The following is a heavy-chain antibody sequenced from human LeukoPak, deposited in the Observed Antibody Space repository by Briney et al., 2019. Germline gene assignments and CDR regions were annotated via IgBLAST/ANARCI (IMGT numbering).Heavy chain of an antibody. J-gene: IGHJ4*02. V-gene: IGHV3-21*01. CDR2: ISSSSSYI. Sequence: PGGSLGLSCAASGFTFSSYSMNWVRQAPGKGLEWVSSISSSSSYIYYADSVKGRFTISRDNAKNSLYLQMNSLRAEDTAVYYCAREYPRPYYFDYWGQGTLVTVSS. CDR3: AREYPRPYYFDY. CDR1: GFTFSSYS.